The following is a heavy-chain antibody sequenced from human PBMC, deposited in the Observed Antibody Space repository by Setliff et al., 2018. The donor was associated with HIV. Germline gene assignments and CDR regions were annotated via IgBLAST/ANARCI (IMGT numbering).Heavy chain of an antibody. CDR3: ARDRHSSGLGSYGP. Sequence: PLETLSLTCTISGGSFGVYRWSWIRQSAGRGLEWIGRIDSSGTTDYKPSLKGRVAISVDTSRNQFSLRVTSVTAADTAVYFCARDRHSSGLGSYGPWGPGILVTVSS. V-gene: IGHV4-4*07. CDR2: IDSSGTT. CDR1: GGSFGVYR. D-gene: IGHD3-10*01. J-gene: IGHJ5*02.